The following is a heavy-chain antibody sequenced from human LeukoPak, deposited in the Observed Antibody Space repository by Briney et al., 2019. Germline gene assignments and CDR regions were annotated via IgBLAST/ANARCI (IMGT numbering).Heavy chain of an antibody. Sequence: SVKVSCKASGFTFTRSAMQWVRQARGQRLEWIGWIVVGSGNTNYAQKFQERVTITRDVSTSTAYMGLSSLRSEDTAVYYCATDRDCSSSSCYPLNFDYWGQGTLVTVSS. V-gene: IGHV1-58*02. CDR2: IVVGSGNT. CDR1: GFTFTRSA. J-gene: IGHJ4*02. D-gene: IGHD2-2*01. CDR3: ATDRDCSSSSCYPLNFDY.